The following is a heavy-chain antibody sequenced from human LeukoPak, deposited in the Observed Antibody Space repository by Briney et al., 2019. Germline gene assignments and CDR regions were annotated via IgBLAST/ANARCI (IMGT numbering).Heavy chain of an antibody. CDR2: IYTSGST. V-gene: IGHV4-61*02. J-gene: IGHJ4*02. CDR3: ARTLYDSSGYYFDY. Sequence: SQTLSLTCTVSGGSISSGSYYWSWIRQPAGKGLEWIGRIYTSGSTNYNPSLKSRVTISVDTSKNQFSLKLSSVTAADTAVYYCARTLYDSSGYYFDYWGQGTLVTVSS. CDR1: GGSISSGSYY. D-gene: IGHD3-22*01.